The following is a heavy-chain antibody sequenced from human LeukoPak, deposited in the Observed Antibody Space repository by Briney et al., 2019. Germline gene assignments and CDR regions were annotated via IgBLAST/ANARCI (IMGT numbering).Heavy chain of an antibody. D-gene: IGHD1-14*01. J-gene: IGHJ4*02. V-gene: IGHV3-23*01. CDR3: AKIGSDY. CDR1: GFTFRLYA. Sequence: PGGSLRLSCAASGFTFRLYAMSWVRQAPGKGLEWVSTISGSGGSTYYADSVKGRFTISRDNSENTVFLQMNSLRGEDTAVYYCAKIGSDYWGQGTLVTVPS. CDR2: ISGSGGST.